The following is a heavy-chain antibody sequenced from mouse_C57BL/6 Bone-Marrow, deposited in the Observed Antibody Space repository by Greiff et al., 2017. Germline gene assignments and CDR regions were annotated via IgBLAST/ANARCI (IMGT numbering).Heavy chain of an antibody. CDR2: ISSGGDYI. CDR1: GFTFSSYA. D-gene: IGHD1-1*01. Sequence: EVQLVESGEGLVKPGGSLKLSCAASGFTFSSYAMSWVRQTPEKRLEWVAYISSGGDYIYYADTVKGRFTISRDNARNTLYLQMSSLKSEDTAMYYCTRGGITTVRLDYWGQGTSVTVSS. CDR3: TRGGITTVRLDY. V-gene: IGHV5-9-1*02. J-gene: IGHJ4*01.